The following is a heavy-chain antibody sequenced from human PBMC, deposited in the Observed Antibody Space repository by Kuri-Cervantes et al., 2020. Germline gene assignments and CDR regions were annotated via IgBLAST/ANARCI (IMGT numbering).Heavy chain of an antibody. CDR1: GGSISSYY. CDR3: ARGGWYQDY. J-gene: IGHJ4*02. D-gene: IGHD6-19*01. V-gene: IGHV4-59*01. CDR2: IYYSGST. Sequence: SETLSLTCTVSGGSISSYYWSWIRQPPGKGLEWIGYIYYSGSTNYNPSLKSRVTISVDTSKTQFSLKLDSVTAADTAVYFCARGGWYQDYWGQGTLVTVSS.